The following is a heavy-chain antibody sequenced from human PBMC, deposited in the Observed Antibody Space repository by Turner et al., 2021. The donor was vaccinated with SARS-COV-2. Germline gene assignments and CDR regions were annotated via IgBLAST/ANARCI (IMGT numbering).Heavy chain of an antibody. D-gene: IGHD3-10*01. CDR2: ISAYNGNT. CDR1: GYTFTSYG. CDR3: ARAYGSGSYGHYYGMDV. Sequence: QVQLVQSGAEVKKPGASVKVSCKASGYTFTSYGFSWVRQAPGQGLEWMGWISAYNGNTNYAQKVQGRVNMTTDTSTSTAYMELRSLRSDDTAVYYCARAYGSGSYGHYYGMDVWGQGTTVTVSS. V-gene: IGHV1-18*01. J-gene: IGHJ6*02.